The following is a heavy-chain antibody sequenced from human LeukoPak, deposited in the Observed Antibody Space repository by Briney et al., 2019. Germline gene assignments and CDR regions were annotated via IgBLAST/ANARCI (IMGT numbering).Heavy chain of an antibody. D-gene: IGHD3-3*01. J-gene: IGHJ6*02. CDR1: GFAFSSYD. CDR2: ISGRGDRT. Sequence: GGSLRLSCAVSGFAFSSYDMSWVRQAPGKGLEWVSGISGRGDRTYYADSVKGRFTISRDNSKNTLYLQMNSLRAEDTAVYYCAKVLRFLEWPNGMDVWGQGTTVTVSS. CDR3: AKVLRFLEWPNGMDV. V-gene: IGHV3-23*01.